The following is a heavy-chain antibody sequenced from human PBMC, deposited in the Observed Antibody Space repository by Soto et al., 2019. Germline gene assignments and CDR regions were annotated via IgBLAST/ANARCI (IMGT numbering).Heavy chain of an antibody. D-gene: IGHD1-1*01. Sequence: QVQLVQSGAEVKKPGASVKVSCKASGYTFASYAISWMRQAPGQGLEWMGWIRAYNGNTNYAQKLQGRVTMTTNTSTSAAYRELRSLRSDDTAVYSCARDPPRPDYCGQGTLVTVSS. CDR2: IRAYNGNT. CDR1: GYTFASYA. J-gene: IGHJ4*02. V-gene: IGHV1-18*01. CDR3: ARDPPRPDY.